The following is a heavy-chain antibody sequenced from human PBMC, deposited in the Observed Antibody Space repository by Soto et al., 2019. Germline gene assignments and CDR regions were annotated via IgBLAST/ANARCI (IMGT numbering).Heavy chain of an antibody. D-gene: IGHD3-10*01. CDR2: IIPIFGTA. V-gene: IGHV1-69*01. Sequence: QVQLVQSGAEVKKPGSSVKVSCKASGGTFSSYAISWVRQAPGQGLEWMGGIIPIFGTANYAQKFQGRVTITADESTSTAYMELSSLRSEDTAVYYCARGQRLVRGVMTPEYYYGMDVWGQGTTVTVSS. J-gene: IGHJ6*02. CDR1: GGTFSSYA. CDR3: ARGQRLVRGVMTPEYYYGMDV.